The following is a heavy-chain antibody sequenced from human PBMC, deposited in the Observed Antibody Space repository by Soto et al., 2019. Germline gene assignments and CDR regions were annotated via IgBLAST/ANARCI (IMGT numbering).Heavy chain of an antibody. Sequence: SETLSLTCTVSGGSISSGGYYWSWIRQHPGKGLEWIGYIYYSGSTYYNPSLKSRVTISVDTSKNQFSLKLSSVTAADTAVYYCARDKMVVAATFYYYYGMDVLGQRTTVAVYS. J-gene: IGHJ6*02. D-gene: IGHD2-15*01. V-gene: IGHV4-31*03. CDR2: IYYSGST. CDR3: ARDKMVVAATFYYYYGMDV. CDR1: GGSISSGGYY.